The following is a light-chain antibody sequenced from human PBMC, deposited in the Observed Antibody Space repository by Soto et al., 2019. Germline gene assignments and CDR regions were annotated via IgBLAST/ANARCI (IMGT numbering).Light chain of an antibody. CDR2: DIN. CDR3: SSYTSSTSYVL. CDR1: SSDVGAYNY. J-gene: IGLJ3*02. V-gene: IGLV2-14*03. Sequence: QSALTQPASVSGSPGQSITISCTGTSSDVGAYNYVSWYQLHPGKAPKVIIYDINNRPSGVSNRFSGSKSGNTASLTISGLQAEDEADYFCSSYTSSTSYVLFGGGTKLTVL.